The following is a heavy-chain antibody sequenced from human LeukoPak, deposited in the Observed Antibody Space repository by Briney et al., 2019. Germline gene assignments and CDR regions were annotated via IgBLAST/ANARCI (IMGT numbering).Heavy chain of an antibody. D-gene: IGHD6-19*01. CDR2: ISYDGSNK. V-gene: IGHV3-30-3*01. Sequence: GRTLRLSCAASGFTFSSYAMHWVRQAPGKGLEWGAVISYDGSNKYYADSVKGRFTISRDNSKNTLYLQMNSLRAEDTAVYYCARDASDIAVAGHALGPPFDYWGQGTLVTVSS. CDR1: GFTFSSYA. J-gene: IGHJ4*02. CDR3: ARDASDIAVAGHALGPPFDY.